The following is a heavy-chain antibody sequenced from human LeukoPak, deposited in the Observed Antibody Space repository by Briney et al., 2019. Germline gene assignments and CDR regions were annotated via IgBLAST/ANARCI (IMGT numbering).Heavy chain of an antibody. CDR1: GDSVSSNSAA. CDR2: TYYRSKWYN. V-gene: IGHV6-1*01. J-gene: IGHJ5*02. Sequence: SQTLSLTCAISGDSVSSNSAAWNWIRQSPSRGLEWLGRTYYRSKWYNDYAVSVKSRITINPDTSKNQFSLQLSSVTAADTAVYYCARDRYYYGSGSDLWFDPWGQGTLVTVSS. D-gene: IGHD3-10*01. CDR3: ARDRYYYGSGSDLWFDP.